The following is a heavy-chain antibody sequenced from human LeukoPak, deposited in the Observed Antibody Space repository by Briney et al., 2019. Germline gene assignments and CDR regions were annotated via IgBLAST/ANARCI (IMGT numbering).Heavy chain of an antibody. V-gene: IGHV3-48*03. J-gene: IGHJ4*02. CDR1: GFSFSNYV. Sequence: GGSLRLSCVVSGFSFSNYVMNWVRQAPGKGLEWVSYITANSDTRNYADSVKGRFTISRDNAKNSLYLQMNSLRAEDTAVYYCARETPRGGYSYGIDYWGQGTLVTVSS. CDR3: ARETPRGGYSYGIDY. D-gene: IGHD5-18*01. CDR2: ITANSDTR.